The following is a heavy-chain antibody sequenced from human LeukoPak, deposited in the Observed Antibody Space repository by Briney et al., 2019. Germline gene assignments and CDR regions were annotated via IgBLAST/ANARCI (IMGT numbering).Heavy chain of an antibody. J-gene: IGHJ4*02. CDR3: AGGSGYVELAYFDY. Sequence: SVKVSCKASGGTFSSYAISWVRQAPGQGLEWMGGIIPIFGTADYAQKFQGRVTITADESTSTAYMELSSLRSEDTAVYYCAGGSGYVELAYFDYWGQGTLVTVSS. CDR1: GGTFSSYA. CDR2: IIPIFGTA. D-gene: IGHD3-22*01. V-gene: IGHV1-69*13.